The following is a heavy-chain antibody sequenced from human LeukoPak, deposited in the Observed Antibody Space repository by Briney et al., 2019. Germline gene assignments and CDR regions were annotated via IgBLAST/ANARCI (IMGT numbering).Heavy chain of an antibody. J-gene: IGHJ4*02. CDR2: MWYDGRNQ. CDR1: GFIFSTYG. V-gene: IGHV3-33*01. Sequence: GKSLRLSCAASGFIFSTYGMHWVRQAPGKGLEWVAVMWYDGRNQNYADSVKGRFTISRDNSKNTLYLQMNNLRADDTGVYYCAREYPYYFDLWGRGTLVSVFS. CDR3: AREYPYYFDL.